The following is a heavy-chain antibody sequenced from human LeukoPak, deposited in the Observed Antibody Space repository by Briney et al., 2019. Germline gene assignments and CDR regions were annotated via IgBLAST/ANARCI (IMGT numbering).Heavy chain of an antibody. CDR1: GYTFTGYY. Sequence: EASVKVSCKASGYTFTGYYMHWVRQAPGQGLEWMGRINPNSGGTNYAQKFQGRVTMTRDTSIGTAYMELSRLRSDDTAVYYCARGPVFLDYGDSWGQGTLVTVSS. D-gene: IGHD2/OR15-2a*01. CDR3: ARGPVFLDYGDS. J-gene: IGHJ4*02. V-gene: IGHV1-2*06. CDR2: INPNSGGT.